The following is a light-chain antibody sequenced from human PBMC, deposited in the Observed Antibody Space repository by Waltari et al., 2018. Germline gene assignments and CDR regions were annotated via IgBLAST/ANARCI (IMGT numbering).Light chain of an antibody. CDR3: MQALQTPIT. CDR2: FGS. Sequence: DIMMTQSPLSLPGTPVEPASISCRSNQSLLHSNGYNYLVWYLQKPGQSPQILIYFGSDRAYGVPDRFSGSGSGTDFTLKIRRVEAEDFGVYFCMQALQTPITFGQGTRLEIK. J-gene: IGKJ5*01. V-gene: IGKV2-28*01. CDR1: QSLLHSNGYNY.